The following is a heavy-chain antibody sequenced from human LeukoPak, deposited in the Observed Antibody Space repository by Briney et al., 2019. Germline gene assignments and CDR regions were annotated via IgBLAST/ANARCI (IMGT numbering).Heavy chain of an antibody. CDR3: AKRGLGSSWSNLDY. CDR2: ISDSGGKT. CDR1: GFTFSNYA. D-gene: IGHD6-13*01. Sequence: GGSLRLSCAASGFTFSNYAMNWVRQAPGKGLECVSSISDSGGKTYYADSVKGRFTISRDNSKNTLYLQMNSLRAKDTAVYYCAKRGLGSSWSNLDYWGQGTLVTVSS. J-gene: IGHJ4*02. V-gene: IGHV3-23*01.